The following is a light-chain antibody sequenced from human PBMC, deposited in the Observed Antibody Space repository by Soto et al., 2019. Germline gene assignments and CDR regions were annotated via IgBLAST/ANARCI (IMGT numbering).Light chain of an antibody. Sequence: DIQMTQSPSTLSASVGDRITITCRASQSISSWLAWYQQKPGKAPKLLIYDASTLESGIPSRFSGSGSGTEFTRTISSLQPDDVATYYYQKYNSYPYTFGQGTKLEIK. J-gene: IGKJ2*01. CDR2: DAS. CDR3: QKYNSYPYT. V-gene: IGKV1-5*01. CDR1: QSISSW.